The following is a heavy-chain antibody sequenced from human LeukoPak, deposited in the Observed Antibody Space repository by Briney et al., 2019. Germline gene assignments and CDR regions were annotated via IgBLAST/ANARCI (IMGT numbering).Heavy chain of an antibody. CDR1: GFTFSSYT. CDR2: ISGSRTDI. Sequence: PGGSLRLSCPASGFTFSSYTLDWVRQAPGQGLEWVSSISGSRTDIYYADSVKGRFTISRDNAKNSLYLQMNSLRAEDTAVYYCATDYGSGSPNWFDSWGQGTLVTVSS. J-gene: IGHJ5*01. CDR3: ATDYGSGSPNWFDS. D-gene: IGHD3-10*01. V-gene: IGHV3-21*01.